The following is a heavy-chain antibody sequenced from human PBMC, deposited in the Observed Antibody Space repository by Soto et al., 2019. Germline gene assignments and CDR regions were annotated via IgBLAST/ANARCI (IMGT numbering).Heavy chain of an antibody. CDR2: LYYTGST. D-gene: IGHD3-22*01. CDR3: ARYRYSDSLKEYYFDY. J-gene: IGHJ4*02. Sequence: PSETLSLTCTVSGGSINSGDYYWSWIRQPPGKGLEWIGSLYYTGSTYYNPSLKSRVTISVDTSKKQFSLMVTSVTAADTAVYYCARYRYSDSLKEYYFDYWGQGTLVTVSA. CDR1: GGSINSGDYY. V-gene: IGHV4-30-4*01.